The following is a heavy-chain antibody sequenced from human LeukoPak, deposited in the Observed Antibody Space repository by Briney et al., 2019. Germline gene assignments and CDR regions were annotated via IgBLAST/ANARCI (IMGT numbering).Heavy chain of an antibody. D-gene: IGHD3-3*01. J-gene: IGHJ4*02. Sequence: GGSLRLSCAGSGFTFSNYAMNWVRQAPGKGLEWVSSISESGDTTDYADSVKGRFTISRDNSKNTLYLQMNSLRDEDTAVYYCARARSNFDFWSGPEYYFDYWGQGTLVTVSS. CDR1: GFTFSNYA. V-gene: IGHV3-23*01. CDR2: ISESGDTT. CDR3: ARARSNFDFWSGPEYYFDY.